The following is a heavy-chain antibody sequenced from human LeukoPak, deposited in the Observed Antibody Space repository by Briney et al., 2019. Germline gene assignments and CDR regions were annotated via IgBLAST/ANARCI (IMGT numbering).Heavy chain of an antibody. CDR2: ISGSGGST. D-gene: IGHD3-22*01. V-gene: IGHV3-23*01. Sequence: PGGSLRLSCAASGFTFSSYAMSWVRQAPGKGLEWVSAISGSGGSTYYADSVKGRFTISRDNSKNTLYLQMNSLRAEDTAVYYCAKAPPLEDYYDSSGYYLGFYFDYWGQGTLVTVSS. J-gene: IGHJ4*02. CDR3: AKAPPLEDYYDSSGYYLGFYFDY. CDR1: GFTFSSYA.